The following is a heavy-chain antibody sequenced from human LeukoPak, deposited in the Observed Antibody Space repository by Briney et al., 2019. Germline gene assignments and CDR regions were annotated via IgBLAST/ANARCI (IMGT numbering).Heavy chain of an antibody. CDR2: INTNTGNP. J-gene: IGHJ4*02. CDR3: ARHQTGSWYLRSDFDY. CDR1: GYTFTNYP. V-gene: IGHV7-4-1*02. Sequence: ASVTVSCKASGYTFTNYPMNWVRQGPGQGLQWMGWINTNTGNPTYAQGFTGRFVFSLDTSVSTAYLLISSLKAEDTAMYYCARHQTGSWYLRSDFDYWGQGTLVTVSS. D-gene: IGHD6-13*01.